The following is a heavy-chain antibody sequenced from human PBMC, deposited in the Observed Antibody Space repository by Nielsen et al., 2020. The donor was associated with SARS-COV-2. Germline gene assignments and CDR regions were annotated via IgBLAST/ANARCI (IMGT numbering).Heavy chain of an antibody. D-gene: IGHD3-10*01. CDR2: INSDGSST. V-gene: IGHV3-74*01. Sequence: GESLKISCAASGFTFSSYWMHWVRQAPGKGLVWVSRINSDGSSTSYADSVKSRFTISRDNAKNTLYLQMNSLRAEDTAVYYCASFPPRGPNDYWGQGTLVTVSS. CDR1: GFTFSSYW. CDR3: ASFPPRGPNDY. J-gene: IGHJ4*02.